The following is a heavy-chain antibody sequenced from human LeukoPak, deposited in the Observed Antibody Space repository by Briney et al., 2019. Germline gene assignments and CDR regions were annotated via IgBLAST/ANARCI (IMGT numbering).Heavy chain of an antibody. CDR2: IYYSGST. V-gene: IGHV4-39*07. CDR3: ARDGSKVGFSFDY. Sequence: SQTLSLTCTVSGGSISSYYWSWIRQPPGKGLEWIGSIYYSGSTYYNPSLKSRVTISVDTSKNQFSLKPSSVTAADTAVYYCARDGSKVGFSFDYWGQGTLVTVSS. CDR1: GGSISSYY. J-gene: IGHJ4*02. D-gene: IGHD1-26*01.